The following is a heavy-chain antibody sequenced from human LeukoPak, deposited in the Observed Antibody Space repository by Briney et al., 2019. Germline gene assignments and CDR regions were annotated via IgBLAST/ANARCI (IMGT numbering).Heavy chain of an antibody. D-gene: IGHD1-7*01. Sequence: SETLSLTCAVYGGSFSGYYWSWIRKPPGKGLEWIGEINHSGSTNYNPSLKSRVTISVDTSKNQFSLKLSSVTAADTAVYYCARWIKFITGTRVDYWGQGTLVTVSS. V-gene: IGHV4-34*01. CDR3: ARWIKFITGTRVDY. J-gene: IGHJ4*02. CDR2: INHSGST. CDR1: GGSFSGYY.